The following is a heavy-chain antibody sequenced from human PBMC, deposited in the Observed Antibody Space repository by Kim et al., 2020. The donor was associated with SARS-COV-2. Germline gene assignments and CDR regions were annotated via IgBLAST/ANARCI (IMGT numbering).Heavy chain of an antibody. Sequence: ASVKVSCKASGYTFTSYDINWVRQATGQGLEWMGWMNPNSGNTGYAQKFQGRVTMTRNTSISTAYMELSSLRSEDTAVYYCARTQLGYCSGGSCLIKTPSTPFDYWGQGTLVTVSS. CDR3: ARTQLGYCSGGSCLIKTPSTPFDY. CDR1: GYTFTSYD. J-gene: IGHJ4*02. D-gene: IGHD2-15*01. V-gene: IGHV1-8*01. CDR2: MNPNSGNT.